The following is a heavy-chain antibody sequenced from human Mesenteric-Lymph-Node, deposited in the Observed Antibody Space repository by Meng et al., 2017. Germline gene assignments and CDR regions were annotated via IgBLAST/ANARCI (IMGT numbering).Heavy chain of an antibody. Sequence: SVKVSCKASGGTFSSYAISWVRQAPGQGLEWRGGIIPIFGTANYAQKFQGRVTITTDESTSTAYMELSSLRSEDTAVYYCTWELLGDAFDIWGQGTMVTVSS. D-gene: IGHD1-26*01. V-gene: IGHV1-69*05. J-gene: IGHJ3*02. CDR3: TWELLGDAFDI. CDR1: GGTFSSYA. CDR2: IIPIFGTA.